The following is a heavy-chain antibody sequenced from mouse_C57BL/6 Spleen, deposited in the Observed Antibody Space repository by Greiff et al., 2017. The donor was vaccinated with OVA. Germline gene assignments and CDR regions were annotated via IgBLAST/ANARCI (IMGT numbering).Heavy chain of an antibody. CDR2: ISNGGGST. CDR3: ARHGSGWYFDV. V-gene: IGHV5-12*01. Sequence: EVQLVESGGGLVQPGGSLKLSCAASGFTFSDYYMYWVRQTPEKRLEWVAYISNGGGSTYYPDTVKGRFTISRDNAKNNLYLQMSRLKSEDTAMYYCARHGSGWYFDVWGTGTTVTVSS. CDR1: GFTFSDYY. J-gene: IGHJ1*03.